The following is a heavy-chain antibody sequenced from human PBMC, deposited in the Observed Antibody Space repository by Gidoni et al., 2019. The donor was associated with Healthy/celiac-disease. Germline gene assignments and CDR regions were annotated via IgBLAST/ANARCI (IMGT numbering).Heavy chain of an antibody. Sequence: QVQLVQSGAEVKKPGASVKVSCKASGYTCTSYYMHWVRQAPGQGLEWMGMSNPSGGSTSYAQKFQGRVTMTRDTSTCTVYMELSSLRSEDTAVYYYARDRDIVVVPAAIAHYYYGMDVWGQGTTVTVSS. CDR3: ARDRDIVVVPAAIAHYYYGMDV. CDR1: GYTCTSYY. D-gene: IGHD2-2*02. J-gene: IGHJ6*02. CDR2: SNPSGGST. V-gene: IGHV1-46*01.